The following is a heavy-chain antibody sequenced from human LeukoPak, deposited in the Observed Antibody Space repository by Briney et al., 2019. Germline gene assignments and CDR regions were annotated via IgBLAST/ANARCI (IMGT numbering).Heavy chain of an antibody. CDR1: GGSISSSSYY. Sequence: PSETLSLTCTVSGGSISSSSYYWGWIRQPPGKGLEWIGSIYYSGSTYYNPSLKSRVTISVDTSRNQFSLKLSSVTAADTAVYYCAIGNGWFGPWGQGTLVTVSS. J-gene: IGHJ5*02. CDR2: IYYSGST. V-gene: IGHV4-39*07. D-gene: IGHD1-1*01. CDR3: AIGNGWFGP.